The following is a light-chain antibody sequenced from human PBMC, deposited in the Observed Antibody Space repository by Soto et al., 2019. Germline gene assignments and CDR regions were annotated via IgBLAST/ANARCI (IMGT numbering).Light chain of an antibody. CDR1: QSVDSTF. J-gene: IGKJ1*01. CDR3: QQYMSSVT. Sequence: EIVLTQSPGSLSLSPGERATLSCRASQSVDSTFFAWYQKKPGQAPRLLIYGASKRATGGPDRFSGSGSGTDFTITISRLEPEDFAVYYCQQYMSSVTFGQGTKVEI. CDR2: GAS. V-gene: IGKV3-20*01.